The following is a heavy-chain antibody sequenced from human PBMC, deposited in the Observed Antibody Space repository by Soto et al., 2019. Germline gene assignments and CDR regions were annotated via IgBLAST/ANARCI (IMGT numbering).Heavy chain of an antibody. CDR2: ISYDGSNK. Sequence: GGSLRLSCAASGFTFSSYAMHWVRQAPGKGLEWVAVISYDGSNKYYADSVKGRFTISRDNSKNTLYLQMNSLRAEDTAVYYCASRPRQQHLDYWGQGTLVTVSS. J-gene: IGHJ4*02. V-gene: IGHV3-30-3*01. D-gene: IGHD6-13*01. CDR3: ASRPRQQHLDY. CDR1: GFTFSSYA.